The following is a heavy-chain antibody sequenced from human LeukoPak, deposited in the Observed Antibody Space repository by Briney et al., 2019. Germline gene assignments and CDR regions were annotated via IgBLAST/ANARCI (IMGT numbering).Heavy chain of an antibody. CDR2: ISGSGGST. CDR1: GFTFSSYA. Sequence: SGGSLRLSCAASGFTFSSYAMSWVRQAPGKGLEWVSAISGSGGSTYYADSVKGRFTISRDNSKNTLYLQMNSLRAEDTAVYYCARDLATPFGAFDIWGQGTMVAVSS. V-gene: IGHV3-23*01. J-gene: IGHJ3*02. CDR3: ARDLATPFGAFDI. D-gene: IGHD2-15*01.